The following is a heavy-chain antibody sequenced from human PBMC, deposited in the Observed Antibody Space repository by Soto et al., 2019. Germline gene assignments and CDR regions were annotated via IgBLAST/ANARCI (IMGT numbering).Heavy chain of an antibody. CDR1: GFTFRSHA. V-gene: IGHV3-33*01. Sequence: GGSLRLSCAASGFTFRSHAMHWVRQAPGKGLEWVSFIWYDGSSKDYADSVKGRFTISRDNSKNTLYLQMNSLRAEDTAVYYCARAEIGYCSGGSCHFDYWGQGNLVTVSS. CDR2: IWYDGSSK. D-gene: IGHD2-15*01. CDR3: ARAEIGYCSGGSCHFDY. J-gene: IGHJ4*02.